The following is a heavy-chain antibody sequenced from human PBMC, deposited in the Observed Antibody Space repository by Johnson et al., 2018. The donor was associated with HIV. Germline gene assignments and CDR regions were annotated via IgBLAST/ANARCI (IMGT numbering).Heavy chain of an antibody. CDR3: ATVWRNEGRHAFDV. Sequence: QVQLVESGGGVVQPGRSQRLSCAASGFTFSSYAMHWVRQAPGKGLEWLAVISYDGSNKYYADSVKGRFTISRDNSKNTLYLQINSLRPEDTAVYYCATVWRNEGRHAFDVWGQGTMVTVSS. CDR1: GFTFSSYA. CDR2: ISYDGSNK. V-gene: IGHV3-30*04. J-gene: IGHJ3*01. D-gene: IGHD1-1*01.